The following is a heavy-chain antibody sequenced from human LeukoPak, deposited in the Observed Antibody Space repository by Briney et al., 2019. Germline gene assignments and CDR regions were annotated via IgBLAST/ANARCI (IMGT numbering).Heavy chain of an antibody. Sequence: PGESLIHSCAASGFTLSSHWMQWVPEVPGKGLVSVSRIESDGRTAYADSVKGRFIISRDNAKNTLYLQMNSLRVEDTAVYYCARDGRGPDYWGQGTLVTVSS. J-gene: IGHJ4*02. CDR1: GFTLSSHW. D-gene: IGHD3/OR15-3a*01. V-gene: IGHV3-74*01. CDR2: IESDGRT. CDR3: ARDGRGPDY.